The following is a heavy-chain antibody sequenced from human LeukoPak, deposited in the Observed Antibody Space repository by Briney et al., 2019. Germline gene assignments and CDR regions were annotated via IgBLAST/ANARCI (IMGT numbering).Heavy chain of an antibody. CDR3: ASAAAGIPLDP. D-gene: IGHD6-13*01. J-gene: IGHJ5*02. CDR1: GYTFTSYA. V-gene: IGHV1-18*04. CDR2: ISAYNGNT. Sequence: ASVKVSCKASGYTFTSYAMNWVRQAPGQGLEWMGWISAYNGNTNYAQKLQGRVTMTTDTSTSTAYMELRSLRSDDTAVYYCASAAAGIPLDPWGQGTLVTVSS.